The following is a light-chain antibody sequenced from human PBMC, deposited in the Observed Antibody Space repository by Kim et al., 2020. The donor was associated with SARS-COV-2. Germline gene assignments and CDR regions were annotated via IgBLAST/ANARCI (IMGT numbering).Light chain of an antibody. V-gene: IGKV1-5*03. J-gene: IGKJ2*01. CDR1: QSIGSY. CDR2: KAS. Sequence: SASVGDRVTITCRASQSIGSYLAWYQQKPGKAPKLLIYKASSLESGVPSRFSGSGSGTEFTLTISSLQPDDFATYYCQQYNSYTYTFGQGTKLEI. CDR3: QQYNSYTYT.